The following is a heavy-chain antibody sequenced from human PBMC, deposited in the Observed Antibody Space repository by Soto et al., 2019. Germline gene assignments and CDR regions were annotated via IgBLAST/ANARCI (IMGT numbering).Heavy chain of an antibody. CDR3: ARSGTTGTAYYYYYGLDV. D-gene: IGHD1-1*01. CDR2: TYYRSKWYN. J-gene: IGHJ6*02. Sequence: QVQLQQSGPGLVKPSQTLSLTCDISGDSVSSNSAAWNWIRQSPSRGLEWLGRTYYRSKWYNDYAVSVKSRITINPDTSKNQFSLLLNSVTPEDTAVYYCARSGTTGTAYYYYYGLDVWGQGTTVTVSS. V-gene: IGHV6-1*01. CDR1: GDSVSSNSAA.